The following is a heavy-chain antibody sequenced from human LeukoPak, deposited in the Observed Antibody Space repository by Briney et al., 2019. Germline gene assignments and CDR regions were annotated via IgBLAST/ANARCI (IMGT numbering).Heavy chain of an antibody. J-gene: IGHJ6*02. V-gene: IGHV3-11*01. CDR3: AKVIGTPYYYYGMDV. D-gene: IGHD1-1*01. CDR2: ISSSANDK. CDR1: RFNFNDYY. Sequence: PGGSLRLSCAASRFNFNDYYMSWIRQAPGKGPEWLSYISSSANDKYYADSVKGRFTISRDNAKNSLYLQMNSLRVEDTAVYYCAKVIGTPYYYYGMDVWGQGTTVTVSS.